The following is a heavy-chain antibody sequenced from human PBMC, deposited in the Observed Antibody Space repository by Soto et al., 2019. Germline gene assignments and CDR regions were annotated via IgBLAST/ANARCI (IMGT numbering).Heavy chain of an antibody. J-gene: IGHJ4*02. CDR1: GFTFSNYA. V-gene: IGHV3-30*18. CDR2: IASDGKDK. CDR3: AKDGAIGAADYFFDY. Sequence: PGGSLRLSCAASGFTFSNYAIHWVRQALGKGLEWVAVIASDGKDKRYADSAKGRFTISRDNSKNTVYLQMNSLRGEDTAVYYCAKDGAIGAADYFFDYWGQGSLVTVSS. D-gene: IGHD6-13*01.